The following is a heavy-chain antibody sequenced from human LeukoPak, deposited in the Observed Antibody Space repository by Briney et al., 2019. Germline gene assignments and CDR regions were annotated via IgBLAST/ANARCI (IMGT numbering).Heavy chain of an antibody. Sequence: ASVKVSCKASGHTFTSYGISWVRQAPGQGLEWMGWISAYNGNTNYAQKLQGRVTMTTDTSTSTAYMELRSLRSDDTAVYYCARAPKMATTKYGFDYWGQGTLVTVSS. CDR3: ARAPKMATTKYGFDY. D-gene: IGHD5-24*01. CDR2: ISAYNGNT. CDR1: GHTFTSYG. V-gene: IGHV1-18*01. J-gene: IGHJ4*02.